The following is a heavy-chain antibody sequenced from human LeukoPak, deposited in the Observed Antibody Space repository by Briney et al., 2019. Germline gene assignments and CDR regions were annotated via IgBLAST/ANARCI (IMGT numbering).Heavy chain of an antibody. CDR2: INVDNDDT. V-gene: IGHV1-3*01. D-gene: IGHD3-10*01. CDR3: ARDGSGSQGVNWFDP. CDR1: GYTFNYFA. J-gene: IGHJ5*02. Sequence: ASVKVSCKASGYTFNYFAMHWVRQAPGQRPEWMGCINVDNDDTRYSQNLQGRVTIITDTSASTVYMELSSLRFGDTAVYYCARDGSGSQGVNWFDPWGPGTQVTVSS.